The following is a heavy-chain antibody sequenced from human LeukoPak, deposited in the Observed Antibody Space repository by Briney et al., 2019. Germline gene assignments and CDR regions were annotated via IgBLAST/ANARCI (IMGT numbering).Heavy chain of an antibody. J-gene: IGHJ6*02. Sequence: GGSLRLSCTASGFVFSNYGMHWVRQAPGKGLEWVTTISYDGSDKLYADSVKGRFTISRDTDKNTLYLEMNNLRLEDTAVYYCAKCRLLQFLEFSSMDVWGQGITVTVAS. CDR3: AKCRLLQFLEFSSMDV. D-gene: IGHD3-3*01. V-gene: IGHV3-30*18. CDR2: ISYDGSDK. CDR1: GFVFSNYG.